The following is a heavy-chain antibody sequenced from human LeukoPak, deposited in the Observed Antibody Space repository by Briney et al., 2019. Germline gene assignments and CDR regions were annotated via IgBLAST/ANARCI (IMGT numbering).Heavy chain of an antibody. CDR2: MNPNSGDT. V-gene: IGHV1-8*01. D-gene: IGHD6-13*01. J-gene: IGHJ4*02. CDR1: GFTFTTHD. Sequence: ASVKVSCKTSGFTFTTHDINWVRQATGQGLEWMGWMNPNSGDTGYAQKFQGRVTMTRDTSISTAYMELSSLRSEDTAVYYCARGLGSYSTTWYPALWYWGQGTQVTVSS. CDR3: ARGLGSYSTTWYPALWY.